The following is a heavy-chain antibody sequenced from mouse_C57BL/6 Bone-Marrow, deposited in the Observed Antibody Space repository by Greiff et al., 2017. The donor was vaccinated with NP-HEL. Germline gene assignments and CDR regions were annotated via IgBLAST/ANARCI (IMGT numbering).Heavy chain of an antibody. D-gene: IGHD1-1*01. J-gene: IGHJ1*03. CDR2: FYPGSGSI. V-gene: IGHV1-62-2*01. CDR3: ARHGSPNYYGSSYWYFDV. Sequence: VKLMESGAELVKPGASVKLSCKASGYTFTEYTIHWVKQRSGQGLEWIGWFYPGSGSIKYNEKFKDKATLTADKSSSTVYMELSRLTSEDSAVYFCARHGSPNYYGSSYWYFDVWGTGTTVTVSS. CDR1: GYTFTEYT.